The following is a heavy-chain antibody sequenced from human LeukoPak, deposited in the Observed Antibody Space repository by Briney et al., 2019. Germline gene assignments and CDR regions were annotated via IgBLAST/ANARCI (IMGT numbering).Heavy chain of an antibody. CDR1: GGSISSYY. V-gene: IGHV4-4*09. J-gene: IGHJ5*02. Sequence: SETLSLTCTVSGGSISSYYWSWVRQPPGKGLEWMGYIYSSGSTNYNPSLKSRVTISVDTSKNQFSLKMSSVTAADTAVYYCARFSSYDSSGYYYFNWFDPWGQGTLVTVSS. CDR2: IYSSGST. CDR3: ARFSSYDSSGYYYFNWFDP. D-gene: IGHD3-22*01.